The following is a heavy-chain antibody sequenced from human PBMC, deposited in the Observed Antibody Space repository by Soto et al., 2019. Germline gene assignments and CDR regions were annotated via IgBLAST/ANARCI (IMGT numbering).Heavy chain of an antibody. CDR3: AREPAKAAGG. CDR2: ISAYSGNT. CDR1: GYTFTSYG. D-gene: IGHD6-13*01. V-gene: IGHV1-18*01. Sequence: QVQLVQSGAEVKKPGASVKVSCKASGYTFTSYGISWVRQAPGQGLEWMGWISAYSGNTNYAQKLQGRVTRTTDTPPSNGDMELRRLRSDDTAVYFFAREPAKAAGGWGQGTLVNVSS. J-gene: IGHJ4*02.